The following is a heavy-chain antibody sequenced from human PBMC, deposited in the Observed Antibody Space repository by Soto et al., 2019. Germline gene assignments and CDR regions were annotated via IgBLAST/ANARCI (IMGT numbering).Heavy chain of an antibody. CDR1: DDFISSYY. V-gene: IGHV4-4*07. CDR3: ARADYEILTGSYAMDV. CDR2: VSTNVAT. Sequence: SETLSLTCTVSDDFISSYYWNWIRQPAGKGLEWIGRVSTNVATNYNRSLESRVTMSVDTSKNQFSLKLTSVTAADTAVYFCARADYEILTGSYAMDVWGQGTTVTVSS. J-gene: IGHJ6*02. D-gene: IGHD3-9*01.